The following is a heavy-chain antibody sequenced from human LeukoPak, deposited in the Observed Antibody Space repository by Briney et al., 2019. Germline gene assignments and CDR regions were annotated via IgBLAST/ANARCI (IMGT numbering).Heavy chain of an antibody. Sequence: SETLSLTCAVYGGSFSGYYWSWIRQPPGKGLEWIGEIDHSGSTNCNPSLKSRVTISADTSKNQFSLKLSSVTAADTAVYYCARLSTTDNWFDPWGQGTTVTVSS. D-gene: IGHD1-1*01. V-gene: IGHV4-34*01. J-gene: IGHJ5*01. CDR2: IDHSGST. CDR3: ARLSTTDNWFDP. CDR1: GGSFSGYY.